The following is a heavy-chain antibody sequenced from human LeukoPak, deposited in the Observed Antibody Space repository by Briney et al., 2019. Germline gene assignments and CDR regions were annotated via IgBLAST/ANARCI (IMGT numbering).Heavy chain of an antibody. J-gene: IGHJ4*02. CDR3: ARDRYYYYGSGSYYLFDY. D-gene: IGHD3-10*01. V-gene: IGHV4-61*02. CDR2: IYTSGST. Sequence: KPSETLSLTCTVSGGSISSSSYYWGWIRQPAGKGLEWIGRIYTSGSTNYNPSLKSRVTMSVDTSKNQFSLKLSSVTAADTAVYYCARDRYYYYGSGSYYLFDYWGQGTLVTVSS. CDR1: GGSISSSSYY.